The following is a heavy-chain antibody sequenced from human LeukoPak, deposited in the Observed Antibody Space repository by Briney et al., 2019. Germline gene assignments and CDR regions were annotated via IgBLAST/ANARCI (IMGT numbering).Heavy chain of an antibody. CDR1: GGSISSYY. Sequence: SETLSLTCTVSGGSISSYYWSWIRQPPGKGLEWIGYIYYSGSTNYNPSLKSRVTISVDTSKNQFFLKLSSVTAADTAVYYCARRSWSPYYFDYWGQGTLVTVSS. CDR2: IYYSGST. J-gene: IGHJ4*02. D-gene: IGHD2-15*01. V-gene: IGHV4-59*08. CDR3: ARRSWSPYYFDY.